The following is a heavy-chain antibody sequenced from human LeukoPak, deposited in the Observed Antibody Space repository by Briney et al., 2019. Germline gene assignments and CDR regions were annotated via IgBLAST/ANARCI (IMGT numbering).Heavy chain of an antibody. D-gene: IGHD1-26*01. V-gene: IGHV3-30-3*01. Sequence: GGSLRLSCAASGFTFSRYWIHWVRQAPGKGLEWVGVIFYDGNTVHYADSVKGRFTISRDNSKNTLYLQMNNLGTDDTAVYYCAREEEWELPDYWGQGTLVIVSS. J-gene: IGHJ4*02. CDR2: IFYDGNTV. CDR3: AREEEWELPDY. CDR1: GFTFSRYW.